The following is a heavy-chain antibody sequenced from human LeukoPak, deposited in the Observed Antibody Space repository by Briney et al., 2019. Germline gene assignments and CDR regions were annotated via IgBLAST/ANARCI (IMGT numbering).Heavy chain of an antibody. CDR1: GFTFDDYA. D-gene: IGHD2-2*01. V-gene: IGHV3-9*01. CDR3: AKVSSTSYAGFQH. J-gene: IGHJ1*01. CDR2: ISWNSGSI. Sequence: ALRLSCAASGFTFDDYAMHWVRQAPGKGLEWVSGISWNSGSIGYADSVKGRFTISRDNAKSSLYLQMNSLRAEDTALYYCAKVSSTSYAGFQHWGQGTLVTVSS.